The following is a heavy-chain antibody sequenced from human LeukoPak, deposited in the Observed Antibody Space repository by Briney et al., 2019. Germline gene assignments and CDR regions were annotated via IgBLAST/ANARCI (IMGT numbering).Heavy chain of an antibody. J-gene: IGHJ4*02. Sequence: TGGSLRLSCAASGFTFSNYAMSWVRQAPGKGLEWVSRISGGGGGTYYADSVKGRFTISRDNSKNTLYLQMNSLRAEDTAVYYCAKDGPGRFGELFFDYWGQGTLVTVSS. CDR1: GFTFSNYA. CDR2: ISGGGGGT. D-gene: IGHD3-10*01. CDR3: AKDGPGRFGELFFDY. V-gene: IGHV3-23*01.